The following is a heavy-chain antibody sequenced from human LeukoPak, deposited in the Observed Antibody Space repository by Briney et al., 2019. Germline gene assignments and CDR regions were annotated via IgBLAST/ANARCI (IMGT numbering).Heavy chain of an antibody. CDR1: GFIFSNYW. CDR3: ARIGYSSSSFDY. J-gene: IGHJ4*02. D-gene: IGHD6-6*01. CDR2: IKQDGSQI. Sequence: GGSLRLSCAASGFIFSNYWMSWVRQAPGRGLEWVANIKQDGSQIYYVDSVKGRFTISRDNAKNSQYLQMNSLRAEDTAVYYCARIGYSSSSFDYWGQGTLVTVSS. V-gene: IGHV3-7*01.